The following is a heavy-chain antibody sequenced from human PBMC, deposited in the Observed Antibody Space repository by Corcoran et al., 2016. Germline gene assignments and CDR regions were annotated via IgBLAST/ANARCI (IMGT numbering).Heavy chain of an antibody. J-gene: IGHJ4*02. CDR1: GFTFSNAW. D-gene: IGHD3-10*01. V-gene: IGHV3-15*01. Sequence: EVQLVESGGGLVKPGGSLRLSCAASGFTFSNAWMSWVRQAPGKGLEWVGRIKSKTDGGTTDYAAPVKGRFTISRDDSKNTLYLQMNSLKTEDTAVYYCTTGPGISDYCFDYWGQGTLVTVSS. CDR3: TTGPGISDYCFDY. CDR2: IKSKTDGGTT.